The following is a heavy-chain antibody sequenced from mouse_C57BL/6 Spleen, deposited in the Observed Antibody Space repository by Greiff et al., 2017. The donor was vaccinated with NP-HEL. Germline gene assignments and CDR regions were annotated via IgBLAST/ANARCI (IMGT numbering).Heavy chain of an antibody. CDR3: ARWGYYGSSYAMDY. J-gene: IGHJ4*01. CDR1: GYAFSSYW. CDR2: IYPGDGAT. Sequence: QVQLQQSGAELVKPGASVKISCKASGYAFSSYWMNWVKQRPGKGLAWIGQIYPGDGATNYNGKFKGKATLTADKSSRTAYMQLSRRTSEDSAVYFCARWGYYGSSYAMDYWGQGTSVTVSS. D-gene: IGHD1-1*01. V-gene: IGHV1-80*01.